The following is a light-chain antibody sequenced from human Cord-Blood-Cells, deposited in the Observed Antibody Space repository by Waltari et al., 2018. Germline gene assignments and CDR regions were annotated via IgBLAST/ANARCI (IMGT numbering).Light chain of an antibody. CDR3: QQYNSYSVYT. J-gene: IGKJ2*01. CDR2: DAS. Sequence: DIQMTQSPSTLSASVGDRVTITCRASQSISSWLAWYQQKPGKAPKLLIYDASGLESGVPSRFSGSGSGTEFTLTISSLQPDDFATYYCQQYNSYSVYTFGQGTKLEIK. V-gene: IGKV1-5*01. CDR1: QSISSW.